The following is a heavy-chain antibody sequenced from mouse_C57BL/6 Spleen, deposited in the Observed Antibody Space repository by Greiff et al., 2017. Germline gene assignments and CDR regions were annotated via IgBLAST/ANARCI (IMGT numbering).Heavy chain of an antibody. J-gene: IGHJ2*01. V-gene: IGHV1-82*01. Sequence: QVQLQQSGPELVKPGASVKISCKASGYAFSSSWMNWVKQRPGKGLEWIGRIYPGDGDTNYNGKFKGKATLTADKSSSTAYMQLSSLTSEDSAVYFCARGARGEYYFDYWGQGTTLTVSS. CDR1: GYAFSSSW. CDR2: IYPGDGDT. D-gene: IGHD3-1*01. CDR3: ARGARGEYYFDY.